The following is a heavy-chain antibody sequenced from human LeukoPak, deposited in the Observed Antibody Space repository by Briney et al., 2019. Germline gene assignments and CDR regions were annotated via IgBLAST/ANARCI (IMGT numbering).Heavy chain of an antibody. D-gene: IGHD3-3*01. CDR2: INPNSGGT. Sequence: ASVKVSCKASGYTFTGYYMHWVRQAPGQGLEWMGWINPNSGGTNYAQKFQGRVTMTRDTSISTAYMELSRLRSDDTAVYYCARDITIFGVVTILGYYYYGMDVWGQGTTVTASS. CDR1: GYTFTGYY. V-gene: IGHV1-2*02. CDR3: ARDITIFGVVTILGYYYYGMDV. J-gene: IGHJ6*02.